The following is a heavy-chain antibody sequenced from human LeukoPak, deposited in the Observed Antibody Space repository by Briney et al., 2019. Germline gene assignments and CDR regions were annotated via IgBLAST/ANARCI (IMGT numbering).Heavy chain of an antibody. J-gene: IGHJ4*02. V-gene: IGHV3-23*01. CDR3: AKGLSHYGDYLAFDY. CDR1: GFTFSSYA. Sequence: GGSLRLSCAASGFTFSSYAMSWVRQAPGKGLEWVSAISGSGGSTYYADSVKGRFTISRDNSKNTLYLQMNSLRAEDTAVYYCAKGLSHYGDYLAFDYWGQGTLVTASS. D-gene: IGHD4-17*01. CDR2: ISGSGGST.